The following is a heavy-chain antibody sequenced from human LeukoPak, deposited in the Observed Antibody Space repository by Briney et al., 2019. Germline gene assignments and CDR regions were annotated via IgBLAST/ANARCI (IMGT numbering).Heavy chain of an antibody. CDR2: ISSSGSTI. Sequence: GGSLRLSCAASGFTFSSYEMNWVRQAPGKGLEWVSYISSSGSTIYYADSVKGRFTISRDNAKNSLYLQMNSLRAEDTAVYYCARVPNRKLWFGELFPSYFDYWGQGTLVTVSP. J-gene: IGHJ4*02. D-gene: IGHD3-10*01. CDR3: ARVPNRKLWFGELFPSYFDY. CDR1: GFTFSSYE. V-gene: IGHV3-48*03.